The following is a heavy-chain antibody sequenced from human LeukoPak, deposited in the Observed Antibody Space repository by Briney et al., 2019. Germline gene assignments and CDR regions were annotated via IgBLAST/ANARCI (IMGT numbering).Heavy chain of an antibody. J-gene: IGHJ4*02. CDR3: ARHHGYYYDGSGYPYFDY. D-gene: IGHD3-22*01. CDR1: GYSISSGYY. V-gene: IGHV4-38-2*02. CDR2: INHSGST. Sequence: PSETLSLTCTVSGYSISSGYYWGWIRQPPGKGLEWIGEINHSGSTNYNPSLKSRVTISVDTSKNQFSLKLSSVTAADTAVYYCARHHGYYYDGSGYPYFDYWGQGTLVTVSS.